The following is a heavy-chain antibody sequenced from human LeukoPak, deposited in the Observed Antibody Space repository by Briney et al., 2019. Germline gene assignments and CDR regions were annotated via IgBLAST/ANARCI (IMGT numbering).Heavy chain of an antibody. CDR1: GFTFSSYA. J-gene: IGHJ6*03. D-gene: IGHD2-15*01. CDR2: ISGDGTGT. Sequence: GGSLRLSCAASGFTFSSYAMSWVRQAAGKGLEWVSAISGDGTGTHYAESVKGRFTISRDNSENTLYLQMNSLRAEDTAVYYCAKVADAGSQYHMDVWGKGTTVTVSS. V-gene: IGHV3-23*01. CDR3: AKVADAGSQYHMDV.